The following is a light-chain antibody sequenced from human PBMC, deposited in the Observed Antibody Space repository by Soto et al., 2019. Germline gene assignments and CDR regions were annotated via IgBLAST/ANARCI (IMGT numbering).Light chain of an antibody. V-gene: IGLV2-8*01. Sequence: QSALTQPPSASGSPGQSVTISCTGTSSDIGGYDYVSWYQQYPGKAPKLMIYEVSKRPSGVPDRFSGSKSGNTASLTVSGLQAEDEADYYCSSYVGSNNSVLFGGGTKLTVL. CDR2: EVS. CDR1: SSDIGGYDY. J-gene: IGLJ2*01. CDR3: SSYVGSNNSVL.